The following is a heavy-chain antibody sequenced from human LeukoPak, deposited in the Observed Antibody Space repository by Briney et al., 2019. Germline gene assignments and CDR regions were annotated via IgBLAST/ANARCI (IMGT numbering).Heavy chain of an antibody. CDR3: ARDHSGYCLFDY. Sequence: PSQTLSLTCIVSGGSISSGDYYWSWIRQPPGKGLEWIGYIYYSGSTYHNPSLKSRVTISVDTSKNQFSLKLSSVTAADTAVYYCARDHSGYCLFDYWGQGTLVTVS. D-gene: IGHD3-22*01. V-gene: IGHV4-30-4*08. J-gene: IGHJ4*02. CDR2: IYYSGST. CDR1: GGSISSGDYY.